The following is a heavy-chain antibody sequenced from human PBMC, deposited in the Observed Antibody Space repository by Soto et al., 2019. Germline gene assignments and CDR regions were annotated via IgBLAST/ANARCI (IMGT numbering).Heavy chain of an antibody. CDR2: IIPMTGTP. CDR1: GGIFSSFS. D-gene: IGHD2-21*01. J-gene: IGHJ5*02. Sequence: QVQLVQSGAEVKTPGSSVEVSCKASGGIFSSFSITWVRQVPGHGLEWRGGIIPMTGTPNYAEKFQGSVTLTADASTRPAYLVLSTLRSEDTAVYNSARSPILPLATSWLEPWGQGNVVIVPS. V-gene: IGHV1-69*01. CDR3: ARSPILPLATSWLEP.